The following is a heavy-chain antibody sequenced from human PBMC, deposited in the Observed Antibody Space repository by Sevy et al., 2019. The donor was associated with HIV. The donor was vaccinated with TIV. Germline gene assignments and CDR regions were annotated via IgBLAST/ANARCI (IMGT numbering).Heavy chain of an antibody. CDR3: ARGWDIVVVPAANQFDY. CDR2: ISYDGSNK. CDR1: GFTFSSYA. D-gene: IGHD2-2*01. V-gene: IGHV3-30-3*01. Sequence: GGSLRLSCAASGFTFSSYAMHWVRQAPGKGLEWAAVISYDGSNKYYADSVKGRFTISRDNSKNTLYLQMNSLRAEDTAVYYCARGWDIVVVPAANQFDYWGQGTLVTVSS. J-gene: IGHJ4*02.